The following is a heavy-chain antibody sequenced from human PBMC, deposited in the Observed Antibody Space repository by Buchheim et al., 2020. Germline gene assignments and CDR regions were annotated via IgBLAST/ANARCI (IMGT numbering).Heavy chain of an antibody. CDR3: ARGGDIVVVVAADNWFDP. V-gene: IGHV4-34*01. D-gene: IGHD2-15*01. Sequence: QVQLQQWGAGLLKPSETLFLTCAVYGGSFSGYYWSWIRQPPGKGLEWIGEINHSGSANYNPSLKSRVTMSVDTSKNKFPLKLNSVTAADTAVYHCARGGDIVVVVAADNWFDPWGQGTL. CDR1: GGSFSGYY. CDR2: INHSGSA. J-gene: IGHJ5*02.